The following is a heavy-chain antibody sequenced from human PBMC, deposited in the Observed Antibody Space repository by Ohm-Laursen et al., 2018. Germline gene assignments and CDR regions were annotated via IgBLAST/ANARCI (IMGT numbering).Heavy chain of an antibody. CDR1: GFTFSSYG. J-gene: IGHJ6*02. V-gene: IGHV3-30*18. D-gene: IGHD2-21*01. CDR2: ISYDGSNK. CDR3: AKDGVGGAYYYGMDV. Sequence: SLRLSCTASGFTFSSYGMHWVRQAPGKGLEWVAVISYDGSNKYYADSVKGRFTISRDNSKNTLYLQMNSLRAEDTAVYYCAKDGVGGAYYYGMDVWGQGTTVTVSS.